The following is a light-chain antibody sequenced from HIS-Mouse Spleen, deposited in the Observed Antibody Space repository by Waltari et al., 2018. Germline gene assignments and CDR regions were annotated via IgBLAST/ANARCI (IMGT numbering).Light chain of an antibody. CDR1: ALPNKY. CDR3: YSTDSSGNHRV. J-gene: IGLJ2*01. Sequence: SYELTQPPSVSVSPGQTARITCSGDALPNKYAYWYQQKSGQAPVLVIYEDSKRPSGIPERFAGSSSGTIATLTISGAQVEDEADYYCYSTDSSGNHRVFGGGTKLTVL. V-gene: IGLV3-10*01. CDR2: EDS.